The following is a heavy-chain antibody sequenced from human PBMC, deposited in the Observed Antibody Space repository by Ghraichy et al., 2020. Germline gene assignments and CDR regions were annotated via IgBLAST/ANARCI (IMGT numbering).Heavy chain of an antibody. CDR2: INSHTHYI. Sequence: GGSLRLSCAASGFTFSVYTMIWVRQAPGKGLEWVSSINSHTHYIYYADSVKGRFTISRDDAKNSLYLQMNSLRAEDTALYYCGRDAIILGASLLDYWGQGTLVTVSS. CDR3: GRDAIILGASLLDY. V-gene: IGHV3-21*01. CDR1: GFTFSVYT. D-gene: IGHD1-26*01. J-gene: IGHJ4*02.